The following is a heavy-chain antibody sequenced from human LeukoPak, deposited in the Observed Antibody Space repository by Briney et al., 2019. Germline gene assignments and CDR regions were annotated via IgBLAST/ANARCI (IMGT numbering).Heavy chain of an antibody. CDR2: IYSGGST. J-gene: IGHJ6*03. Sequence: GGSLRLSCAASGFTVSSNYMSWVRQAPGKGLEWVSVIYSGGSTYYADSVKGRFTISRDNSKNTLYLQMNSLRAEDTAVYYCGRAPTLNYYYYYMDVWGKGTTVTVSS. CDR1: GFTVSSNY. CDR3: GRAPTLNYYYYYMDV. V-gene: IGHV3-53*01.